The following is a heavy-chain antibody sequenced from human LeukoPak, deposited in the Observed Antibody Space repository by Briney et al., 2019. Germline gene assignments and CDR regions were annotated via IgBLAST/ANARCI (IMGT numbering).Heavy chain of an antibody. V-gene: IGHV3-21*01. CDR1: GFTFSSYS. J-gene: IGHJ5*02. Sequence: GGSLRLSCAAPGFTFSSYSMNWVRQAPGKGLEWVSSISSSSYIYYADSVKGRSTISRDNAKNSLYLQMNSLRAEDTAVYYCARGRREAYYDILTGGNWFDPWGQGTLVTVSS. D-gene: IGHD3-9*01. CDR2: ISSSSYI. CDR3: ARGRREAYYDILTGGNWFDP.